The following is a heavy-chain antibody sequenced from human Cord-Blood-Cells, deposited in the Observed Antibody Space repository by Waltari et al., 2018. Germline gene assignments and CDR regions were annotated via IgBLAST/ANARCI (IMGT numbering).Heavy chain of an antibody. CDR1: GYTFTSYY. D-gene: IGHD6-13*01. CDR2: INPSGGST. Sequence: QVQLVQSGAEVKKPGASVKVSCKASGYTFTSYYMHWVRQAPGQGLEWMGIINPSGGSTSYEQKFQGRVTMTRDTSTSTVYMELSSLGSEDTAVYYCAINSFIAAAGTGDYWGQGTLVTVSS. CDR3: AINSFIAAAGTGDY. J-gene: IGHJ4*02. V-gene: IGHV1-46*01.